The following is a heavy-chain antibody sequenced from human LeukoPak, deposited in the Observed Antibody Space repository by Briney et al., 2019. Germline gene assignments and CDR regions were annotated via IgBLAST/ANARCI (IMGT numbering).Heavy chain of an antibody. D-gene: IGHD2-15*01. CDR3: AREGARYCSGGSCRIHYGMDV. CDR2: ISSSSSYI. Sequence: PGGSLRLSCAASGFTFSSYSMNWVRQAPGKGLEWVSSISSSSSYIYYADSVKGRFTISRDNAKNSLYLQMNSLRAEDTAVYYCAREGARYCSGGSCRIHYGMDVWGQGTTVTVSS. J-gene: IGHJ6*02. CDR1: GFTFSSYS. V-gene: IGHV3-21*04.